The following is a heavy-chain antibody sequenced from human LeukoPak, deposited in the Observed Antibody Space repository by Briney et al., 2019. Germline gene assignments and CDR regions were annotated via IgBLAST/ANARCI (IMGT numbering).Heavy chain of an antibody. J-gene: IGHJ2*01. V-gene: IGHV3-23*01. CDR1: GFTFSIYA. CDR2: ISGSGGST. D-gene: IGHD4/OR15-4a*01. Sequence: PGGSLRLSCAASGFTFSIYAMSWVRQAPGKGLEWVSVISGSGGSTYYADSVKGRFTISRDNSKNTLYLQMNSLRAEDTAVYYCARLNMVGTTDYWYFDLWGRGTLVTVSS. CDR3: ARLNMVGTTDYWYFDL.